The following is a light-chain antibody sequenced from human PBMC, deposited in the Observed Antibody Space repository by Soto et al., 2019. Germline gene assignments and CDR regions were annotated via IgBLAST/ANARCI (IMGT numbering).Light chain of an antibody. CDR2: GAS. V-gene: IGKV3-15*01. CDR3: QQYRNWPRT. J-gene: IGKJ1*01. Sequence: EIVLTHSPATLSLSPGERATLSCRASQSVSSYLAWYQQKPGXXPRLLIYGASTRATGIPARFSGSGSGTXFTLPISSLQSEDFAVYYCQQYRNWPRTFGQGTKVDIK. CDR1: QSVSSY.